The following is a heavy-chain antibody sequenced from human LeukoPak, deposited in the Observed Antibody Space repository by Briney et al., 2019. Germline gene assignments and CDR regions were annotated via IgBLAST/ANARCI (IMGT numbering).Heavy chain of an antibody. Sequence: SETLSLTCTVSGASIITDTYCWGWIRQSPGKGLEWIGSIYSGSAYYNPSPKSRVTISADTSKNQLSLKLSSVTATDTAFYYCARYQLPNYYGMDVWGQGTTVTVSS. V-gene: IGHV4-39*01. J-gene: IGHJ6*02. CDR2: IYSGSA. CDR3: ARYQLPNYYGMDV. CDR1: GASIITDTYC. D-gene: IGHD2-2*01.